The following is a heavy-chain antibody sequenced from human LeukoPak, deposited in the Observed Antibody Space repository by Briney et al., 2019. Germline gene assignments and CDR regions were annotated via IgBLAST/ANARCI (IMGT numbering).Heavy chain of an antibody. Sequence: GGSLRLSCAASGFTFSIYEMNWVRQAPGKGLEWVSYISSIGTTIYYADSVKGRFTISRDNSKNTLYLQMNSLRAADTALYYCAKVQEMSTILPPFHYWGQGTLVTVSS. CDR2: ISSIGTTI. J-gene: IGHJ4*02. CDR3: AKVQEMSTILPPFHY. CDR1: GFTFSIYE. D-gene: IGHD5-24*01. V-gene: IGHV3-48*03.